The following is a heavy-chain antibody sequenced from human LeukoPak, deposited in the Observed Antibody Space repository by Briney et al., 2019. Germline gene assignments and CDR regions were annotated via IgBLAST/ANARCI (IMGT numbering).Heavy chain of an antibody. J-gene: IGHJ6*02. V-gene: IGHV3-74*01. D-gene: IGHD2-8*01. CDR1: GFTFSRHW. Sequence: GGSLRLSCAASGFTFSRHWTHWVRQAPGKGLVWVSHLNSDGSRKNYADSVKGRFTISRDNAKNTIYLQMNSLRAEDTAVYYCARDNGKYAMDVWGQGTTVTVSS. CDR3: ARDNGKYAMDV. CDR2: LNSDGSRK.